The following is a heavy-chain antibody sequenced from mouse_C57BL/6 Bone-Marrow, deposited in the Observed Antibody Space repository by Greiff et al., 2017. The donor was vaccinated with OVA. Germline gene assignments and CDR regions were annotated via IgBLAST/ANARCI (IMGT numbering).Heavy chain of an antibody. CDR2: IYPGSGST. Sequence: QVQLQQSGAELVRPGTSVKVSCKASGYAFTNYLIEWVKQRPGQGLEWIGDIYPGSGSTNYNEKFKSKATLTVDTSSSTAYMQLSSLTSEDSAVYYCARSRGYSWFAYWGQGTLVTVSA. CDR1: GYAFTNYL. V-gene: IGHV1-54*01. J-gene: IGHJ3*01. CDR3: ARSRGYSWFAY. D-gene: IGHD3-1*01.